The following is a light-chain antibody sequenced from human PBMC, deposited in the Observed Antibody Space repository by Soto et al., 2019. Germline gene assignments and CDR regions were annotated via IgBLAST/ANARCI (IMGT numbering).Light chain of an antibody. J-gene: IGLJ3*02. CDR2: SNA. Sequence: QSVLTQPPSASGTPGQRVTISCSGSSSNIVTNFVYWYQQLPGTAPKLLIFSNAQRPSGVPDRFSGSRSGTSAALAISGLRSEDEADYYCAAWDDRLSGWVFGGGTKVTVL. CDR1: SSNIVTNF. CDR3: AAWDDRLSGWV. V-gene: IGLV1-47*02.